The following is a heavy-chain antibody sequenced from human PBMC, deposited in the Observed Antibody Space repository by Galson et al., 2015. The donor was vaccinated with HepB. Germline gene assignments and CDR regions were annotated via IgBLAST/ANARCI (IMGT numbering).Heavy chain of an antibody. CDR1: GFTFSDHS. J-gene: IGHJ4*02. V-gene: IGHV3-33*08. CDR3: AGEDATITVAALEY. CDR2: IWKDGSNK. D-gene: IGHD6-13*01. Sequence: SLRLSCAGSGFTFSDHSMEWVRQAPGKGLEWMALIWKDGSNKHYADSLKGRSRISRDNAKNTLFLEADSVRAEDTAVYYCAGEDATITVAALEYWGPGVLVTVSS.